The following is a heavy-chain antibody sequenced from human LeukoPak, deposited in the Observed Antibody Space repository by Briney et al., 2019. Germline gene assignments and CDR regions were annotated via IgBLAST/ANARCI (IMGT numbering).Heavy chain of an antibody. Sequence: SQTLSLTCTVSGGSISSGSYYWSWIRQHPGKDLEWIGNIYYSGNTYYNPSLKSRVTISVDTSKNQFSLKLNSVTAADTAVYYCARDKGNYDGFDPWGQGTLVTVSS. CDR1: GGSISSGSYY. D-gene: IGHD1-7*01. J-gene: IGHJ5*02. CDR2: IYYSGNT. CDR3: ARDKGNYDGFDP. V-gene: IGHV4-31*03.